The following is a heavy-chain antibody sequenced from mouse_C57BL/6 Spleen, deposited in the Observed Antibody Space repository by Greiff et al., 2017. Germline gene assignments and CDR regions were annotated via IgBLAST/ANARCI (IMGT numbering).Heavy chain of an antibody. CDR2: ISYDGSN. J-gene: IGHJ3*01. CDR3: ARSHYYYGSSYAFAY. D-gene: IGHD1-1*01. Sequence: VQLKESGPGLVKPSQSLSLTCSVTGYSITSGYYWNWIRQFPGNKLEWMGYISYDGSNNYNPSLKNRISITRDTSKNQFFLKLNSVTTEDTATYYCARSHYYYGSSYAFAYWGQGTLVTVSA. V-gene: IGHV3-6*01. CDR1: GYSITSGYY.